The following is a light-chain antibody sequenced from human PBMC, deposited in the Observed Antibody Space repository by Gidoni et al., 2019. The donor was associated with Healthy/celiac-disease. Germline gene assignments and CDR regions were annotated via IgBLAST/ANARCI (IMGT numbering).Light chain of an antibody. CDR3: QQYNNWPPIT. CDR2: GAS. Sequence: EIVMTQSPATLSVSPGERATLSCRASQSVSSNLAWYQQKPGQAPRLLIYGASTRATGIPARFSGSGSGTEFTLTISSLQSEDFAVYCCQQYNNWPPITFGQXTRLEIK. V-gene: IGKV3-15*01. CDR1: QSVSSN. J-gene: IGKJ5*01.